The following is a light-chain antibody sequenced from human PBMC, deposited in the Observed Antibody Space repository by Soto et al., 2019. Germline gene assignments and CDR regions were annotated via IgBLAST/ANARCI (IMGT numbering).Light chain of an antibody. CDR2: GAS. V-gene: IGKV3D-7*01. CDR1: QSVSSSY. J-gene: IGKJ3*01. Sequence: PGERVTLSCRASQSVSSSYLTWYQQKPGQAPRLLIYGASTRATSIPARFSGSGSGTDFTLTISSLQPEDFAVYYCQQGYTRFTFGPGTKVDIK. CDR3: QQGYTRFT.